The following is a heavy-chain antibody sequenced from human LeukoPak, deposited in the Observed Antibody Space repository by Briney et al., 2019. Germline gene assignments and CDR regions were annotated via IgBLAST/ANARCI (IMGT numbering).Heavy chain of an antibody. Sequence: SETLSLTCTVSGGSISSGSYYWSWIRQPAGKGLEWIGRIYTSGSTNYNPSLKSRVTISVDTSKNQFSLKLSSVTAADTAVYYCASGRQQLAHYGMDVWGQGTTVTVSS. CDR1: GGSISSGSYY. J-gene: IGHJ6*02. V-gene: IGHV4-61*02. D-gene: IGHD6-13*01. CDR3: ASGRQQLAHYGMDV. CDR2: IYTSGST.